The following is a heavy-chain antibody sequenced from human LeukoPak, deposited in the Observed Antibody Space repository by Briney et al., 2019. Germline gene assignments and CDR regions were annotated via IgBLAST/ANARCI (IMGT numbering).Heavy chain of an antibody. J-gene: IGHJ4*02. CDR2: IWYDGRRQ. CDR1: GFTFTSYG. V-gene: IGHV3-33*01. D-gene: IGHD6-13*01. CDR3: ARLGSSWSSDY. Sequence: GGSLRLSCAASGFTFTSYGMHWVRQAPGKGLEWVALIWYDGRRQYYADSVKGRFTISSDDSRNTLYLQMNGLRAEDTAVYYCARLGSSWSSDYWGQGTLVTVSS.